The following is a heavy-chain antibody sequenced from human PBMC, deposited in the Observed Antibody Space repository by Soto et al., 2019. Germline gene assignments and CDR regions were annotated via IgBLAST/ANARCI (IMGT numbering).Heavy chain of an antibody. Sequence: EVQVLDSGGGLVQPGGSLRLSCAASGFTFNNYAMNWVRQAPGKGLEWVATISGTGGSIYYADSVKGRFTISRDNSKNTLYLQMNSLRVEDTAVYYCAKDRLGGNFDYWGQGTQVTVSS. CDR3: AKDRLGGNFDY. CDR1: GFTFNNYA. CDR2: ISGTGGSI. V-gene: IGHV3-23*01. J-gene: IGHJ4*02.